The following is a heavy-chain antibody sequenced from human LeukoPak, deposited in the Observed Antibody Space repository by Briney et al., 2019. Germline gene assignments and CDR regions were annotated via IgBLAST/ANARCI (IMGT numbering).Heavy chain of an antibody. Sequence: PSETLSLTCTVSGGSISSGDYYWSWIRQPPGKGLEWIGYIYYSGSTYYNPSLKSRVTISVDTSKNQFSLKLSSVTAADTAVYYCARDGQRVYAFDIWGQGTMVTVSS. J-gene: IGHJ3*02. V-gene: IGHV4-30-4*08. CDR1: GGSISSGDYY. CDR2: IYYSGST. CDR3: ARDGQRVYAFDI. D-gene: IGHD6-6*01.